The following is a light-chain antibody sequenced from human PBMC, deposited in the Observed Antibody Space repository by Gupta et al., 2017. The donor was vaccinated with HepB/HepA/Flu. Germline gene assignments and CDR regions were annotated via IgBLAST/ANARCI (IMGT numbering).Light chain of an antibody. J-gene: IGLJ3*02. V-gene: IGLV2-14*03. CDR3: SSYTSSSTRV. Sequence: QSALTQPASVSGSAGQYITFSCTGTSSDVGGYNYVSWYQQHPGKAPKLMIYDVSNRPSGVSNRFSGSKSGNTASLTISGLQAEDEADYYCSSYTSSSTRVFGGGTKLTVL. CDR1: SSDVGGYNY. CDR2: DVS.